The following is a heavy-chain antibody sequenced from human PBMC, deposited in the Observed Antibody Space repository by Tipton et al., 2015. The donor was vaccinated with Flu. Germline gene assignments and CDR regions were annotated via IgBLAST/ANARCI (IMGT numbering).Heavy chain of an antibody. J-gene: IGHJ4*02. V-gene: IGHV4-38-2*02. CDR1: GDSMRRDYF. CDR2: IHYSGSP. Sequence: TLSLTCTVSGDSMRRDYFWGWIRQAPGKGLEWIGNIHYSGSPHYNPSLKSRVTISVDTSKNQFSLRLNSVTAADTAVYFCARERLGEYNSAGYPDSWGQGTLVTVSP. CDR3: ARERLGEYNSAGYPDS. D-gene: IGHD3-16*01.